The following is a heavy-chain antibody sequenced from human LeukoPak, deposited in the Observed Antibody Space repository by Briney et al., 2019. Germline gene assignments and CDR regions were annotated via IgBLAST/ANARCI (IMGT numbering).Heavy chain of an antibody. D-gene: IGHD3-22*01. V-gene: IGHV1-69*13. CDR2: IIPIFGTA. Sequence: GASVKVSCKASGGTFSSYAISWVRQAPGQGLEWMGGIIPIFGTANYAQKFQGRVTITADESTSTAYMELSSLRSEDTAVYYCARYKRGKGLYYYDSSGYLDYWGQGTLVTVSS. CDR1: GGTFSSYA. CDR3: ARYKRGKGLYYYDSSGYLDY. J-gene: IGHJ4*02.